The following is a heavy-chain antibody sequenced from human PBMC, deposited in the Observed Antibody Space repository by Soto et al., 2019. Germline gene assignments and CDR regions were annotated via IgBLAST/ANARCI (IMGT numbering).Heavy chain of an antibody. CDR3: ARDGPYYYVMEV. CDR1: CGSITNTYYY. CDR2: IDYSGST. V-gene: IGHV4-30-4*01. J-gene: IGHJ6*02. Sequence: SETLWLTCSGSCGSITNTYYYLHWIRPSPGKGLEWIGSIDYSGSTYYNPSLKSRVIISADTSKNLFSLKLRSVTAADTALYFCARDGPYYYVMEVWGQGTTVTVS.